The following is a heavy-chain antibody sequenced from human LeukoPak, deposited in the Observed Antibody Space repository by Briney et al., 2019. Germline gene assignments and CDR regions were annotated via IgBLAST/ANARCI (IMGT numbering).Heavy chain of an antibody. Sequence: SETLSLTCTVSGGSISSYYWSWIRQPPGKGLEWIGYIYYSGSTNYNPSLKSRVTISVDTSKNQFSLKLSSVTAADTAVYYCARDYYGSGKLDYWGQGTLATVSS. CDR1: GGSISSYY. V-gene: IGHV4-59*01. J-gene: IGHJ4*02. D-gene: IGHD3-10*01. CDR2: IYYSGST. CDR3: ARDYYGSGKLDY.